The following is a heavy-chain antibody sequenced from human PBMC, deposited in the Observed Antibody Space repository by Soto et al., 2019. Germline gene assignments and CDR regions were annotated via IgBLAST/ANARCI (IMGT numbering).Heavy chain of an antibody. CDR2: IIPIFGTA. CDR3: ARDLLRYSNYGVGTLINWFDP. CDR1: GGTFISYA. V-gene: IGHV1-69*13. D-gene: IGHD4-4*01. J-gene: IGHJ5*02. Sequence: ASVKVSCKASGGTFISYAISWVRQAHGQGLEWMGGIIPIFGTANYAQKFQGRVTITADESTSTAYMELSSLRSEDTAVYYCARDLLRYSNYGVGTLINWFDPWGQGTLVTVSS.